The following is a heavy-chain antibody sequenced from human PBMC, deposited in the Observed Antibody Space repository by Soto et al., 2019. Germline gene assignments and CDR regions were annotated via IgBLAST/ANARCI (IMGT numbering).Heavy chain of an antibody. CDR1: GFTFSSYW. V-gene: IGHV3-7*01. CDR3: ARVNGYLPLGYYGMDV. Sequence: GGSLRLSCAASGFTFSSYWMSWVRQAPGKGLEWVANIKQDGSEKYYVDSVKGRFTISRDNAKNSLYLQMNSLRAEDTAVYYCARVNGYLPLGYYGMDVWGQGTTVTVSS. J-gene: IGHJ6*02. CDR2: IKQDGSEK. D-gene: IGHD5-12*01.